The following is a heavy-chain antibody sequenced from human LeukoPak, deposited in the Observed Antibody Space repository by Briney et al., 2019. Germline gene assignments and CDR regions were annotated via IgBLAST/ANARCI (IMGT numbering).Heavy chain of an antibody. Sequence: GESLKISCKGSGYSFTSYWIGWVRQMPGKGLEWMGIIYPGDSDTRYSPSFQGQVTISADKSISTAYLQWSSLKASDTAMYYCARLDYVWGSYRPAYFDYWGQGTLVTVSS. J-gene: IGHJ4*02. D-gene: IGHD3-16*02. CDR2: IYPGDSDT. CDR3: ARLDYVWGSYRPAYFDY. V-gene: IGHV5-51*01. CDR1: GYSFTSYW.